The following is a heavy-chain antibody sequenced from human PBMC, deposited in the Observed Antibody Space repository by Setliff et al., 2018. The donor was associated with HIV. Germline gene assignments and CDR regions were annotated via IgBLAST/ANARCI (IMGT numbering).Heavy chain of an antibody. CDR2: IYYSGST. CDR3: ARGGAVSADFDS. Sequence: SETLSLTCNVSSGSVNNYWWTWIRQPPGKGLEWIGYIYYSGSTYYNPSLKSRLTISVDTSKNQFSLSLNSVTAADTAVYFCARGGAVSADFDSWGQGTLVTVSS. V-gene: IGHV4-59*02. J-gene: IGHJ5*01. CDR1: SGSVNNYW. D-gene: IGHD3-16*01.